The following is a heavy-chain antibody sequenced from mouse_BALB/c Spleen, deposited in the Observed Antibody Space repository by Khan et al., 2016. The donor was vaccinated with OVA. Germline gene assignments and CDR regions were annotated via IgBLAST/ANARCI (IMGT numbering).Heavy chain of an antibody. CDR2: ISTYYGDA. CDR1: GYTFTDFT. V-gene: IGHV1S137*01. CDR3: ARGGGGNRFLY. Sequence: VQLQQSGAELVRPGVSVKISCKGSGYTFTDFTMHWVKQSHAMSLEWIGVISTYYGDADYNQKFKGKATMTVDKSSNTAYMDLARLTSEDSANYYWARGGGGNRFLYWGQGTLVTVSA. J-gene: IGHJ3*01.